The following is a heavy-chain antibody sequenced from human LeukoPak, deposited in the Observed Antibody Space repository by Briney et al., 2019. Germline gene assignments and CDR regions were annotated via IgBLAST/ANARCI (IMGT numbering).Heavy chain of an antibody. J-gene: IGHJ4*02. Sequence: ASVKVSCKASGNFFTSYGISWVRQAPGQGLEWMGWISANNGHTNYAEKVQGRVTMTTDTSTSTAYKELRSLRSDDTAVYYCARDEPADYWGQGTLVTVSS. V-gene: IGHV1-18*01. CDR2: ISANNGHT. CDR1: GNFFTSYG. D-gene: IGHD1-14*01. CDR3: ARDEPADY.